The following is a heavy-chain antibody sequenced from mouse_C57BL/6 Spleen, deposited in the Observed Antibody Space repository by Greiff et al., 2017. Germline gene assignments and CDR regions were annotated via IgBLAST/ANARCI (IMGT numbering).Heavy chain of an antibody. CDR1: GYAFSSSW. J-gene: IGHJ1*03. V-gene: IGHV1-82*01. CDR3: ARRVDYYGSSHGYFDV. CDR2: IYPGDGDT. Sequence: QVQLQQSGPELVQPGASVKISCKASGYAFSSSWMNWVKQRPGKGLEWIGRIYPGDGDTNYNGKFKGKATLTADKSSSTAYMQLSSLTSEDSAVYFCARRVDYYGSSHGYFDVWGTGNTATVSS. D-gene: IGHD1-1*01.